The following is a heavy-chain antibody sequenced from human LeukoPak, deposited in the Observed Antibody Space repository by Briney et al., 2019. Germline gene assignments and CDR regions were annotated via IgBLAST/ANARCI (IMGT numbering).Heavy chain of an antibody. D-gene: IGHD2-15*01. CDR1: GFTFSSYA. V-gene: IGHV3-23*01. CDR3: YSPPSRGSGYYYYYGMDV. J-gene: IGHJ6*02. CDR2: FSGGGGST. Sequence: GGSLRLSCASSGFTFSSYAMSWVRQAPGKGLEWVSAFSGGGGSTYYADSVKGRFTISRDNSKNTLYLQMNSLRAEDTAVYYCYSPPSRGSGYYYYYGMDVWGQGTTVTVSS.